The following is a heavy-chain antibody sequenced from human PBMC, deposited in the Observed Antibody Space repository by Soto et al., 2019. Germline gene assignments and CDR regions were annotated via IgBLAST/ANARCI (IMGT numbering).Heavy chain of an antibody. V-gene: IGHV1-69*06. Sequence: ASVKVSCKASGGTFSSYAISWVRQAPGQGLEWMGGIIPIFGTANYAQKFQGRVTITADKSTSTAYMELSSLRSEDTAVYYCARDSDSSSATFDYWGQGTLVTVSS. CDR1: GGTFSSYA. CDR3: ARDSDSSSATFDY. CDR2: IIPIFGTA. D-gene: IGHD6-6*01. J-gene: IGHJ4*02.